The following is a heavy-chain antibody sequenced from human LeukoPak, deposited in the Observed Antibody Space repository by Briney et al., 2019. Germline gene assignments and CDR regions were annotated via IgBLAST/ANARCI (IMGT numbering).Heavy chain of an antibody. Sequence: PGGSLRLSCAASGFTFSSYWMSWVRQAPGKGLEWVSAISGSGGSTYYADSVKGRFTISRDNSKNTLYLQMNSLRAEDTAVYYCAKGIGGTKYSSSWSRPTNFDYWGQGTLVTVSS. CDR3: AKGIGGTKYSSSWSRPTNFDY. J-gene: IGHJ4*02. CDR2: ISGSGGST. V-gene: IGHV3-23*01. CDR1: GFTFSSYW. D-gene: IGHD6-13*01.